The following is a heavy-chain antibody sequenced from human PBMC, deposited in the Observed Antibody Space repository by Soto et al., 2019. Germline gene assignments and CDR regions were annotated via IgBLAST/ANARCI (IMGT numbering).Heavy chain of an antibody. CDR1: GLTFSSYA. J-gene: IGHJ4*02. Sequence: GGSLRLSCAASGLTFSSYAMSWVRQPPGKGLEWVSGISDSGSATYYADSVKGRFTISRDNSKNTLDLQMNSLRAEDTAVYYCAKVGGSSSSALDYWGQGNLV. CDR3: AKVGGSSSSALDY. D-gene: IGHD6-6*01. CDR2: ISDSGSAT. V-gene: IGHV3-23*01.